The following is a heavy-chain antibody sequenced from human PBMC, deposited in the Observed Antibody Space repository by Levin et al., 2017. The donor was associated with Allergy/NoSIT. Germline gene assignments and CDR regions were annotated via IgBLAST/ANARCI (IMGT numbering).Heavy chain of an antibody. Sequence: GGSLRLSCAASGFTFDDYGMSWVRQAPGKGLEWVSGINWNGGSTGYADSVKGRFTISRDNAKNSLYLQMNSLRAEDTALYYCARDRRGRPYELLWFGEHGYWGQGTLVTVSS. CDR3: ARDRRGRPYELLWFGEHGY. CDR1: GFTFDDYG. V-gene: IGHV3-20*04. D-gene: IGHD3-10*01. J-gene: IGHJ4*02. CDR2: INWNGGST.